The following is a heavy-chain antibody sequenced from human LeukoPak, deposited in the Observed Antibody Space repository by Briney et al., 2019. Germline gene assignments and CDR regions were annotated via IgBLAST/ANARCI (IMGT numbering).Heavy chain of an antibody. J-gene: IGHJ5*02. CDR2: INHSGSP. V-gene: IGHV4-34*01. D-gene: IGHD6-6*01. CDR1: VGSFSGYY. Sequence: SDPLSLTCAVYVGSFSGYYWSWIRHPPGKGLEWLGEINHSGSPNQHPSLERRVTIPVDTSKKQVSLTLSQATGADKAGLYRWRGGPEYTSPDNWFDPGGEGTRVTVSS. CDR3: WRGGPEYTSPDNWFDP.